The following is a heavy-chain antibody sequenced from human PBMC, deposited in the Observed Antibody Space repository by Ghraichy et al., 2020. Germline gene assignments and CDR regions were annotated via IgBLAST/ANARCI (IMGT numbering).Heavy chain of an antibody. CDR2: ISWNSGSI. D-gene: IGHD2-15*01. J-gene: IGHJ6*02. Sequence: LRLSCAASGFTFDDYAMHWVRQAPGKGLEWVSGISWNSGSIGYADSVKGRFTISRDNAKNSLYLQMNSLRAEDTALYYCAKGQYCSGGSCLLGYYYYGMDVWGQGTTVTVSS. V-gene: IGHV3-9*01. CDR3: AKGQYCSGGSCLLGYYYYGMDV. CDR1: GFTFDDYA.